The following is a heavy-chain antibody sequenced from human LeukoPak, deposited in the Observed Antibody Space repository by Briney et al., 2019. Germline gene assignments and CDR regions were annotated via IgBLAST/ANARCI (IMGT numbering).Heavy chain of an antibody. V-gene: IGHV1-69*01. CDR3: ATDELTGQLVF. CDR2: IIPIFGAA. CDR1: GGSFTKYT. D-gene: IGHD1-7*01. Sequence: GSSVTVSCKASGGSFTKYTLSWVRQAPGQGLEWMGGIIPIFGAANYAQKFRGRLTVTADESTTTAYMELNSLTSEDTAVYFCATDELTGQLVFWGQGTRVTVSS. J-gene: IGHJ4*02.